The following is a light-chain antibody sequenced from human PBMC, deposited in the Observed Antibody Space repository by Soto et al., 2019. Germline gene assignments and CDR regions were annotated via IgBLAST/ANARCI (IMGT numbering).Light chain of an antibody. CDR1: SSDVVGYNY. V-gene: IGLV2-14*01. Sequence: LTQPASVSGSPGKSITISSNGTSSDVVGYNYVSWYQQHTGKAPNLMLYEDTNRPSGVSNRFSGSKXVNTASLTTSGHQAEEEADYYSRSYTSRSTLVFGNGTHVTVL. CDR3: RSYTSRSTLV. J-gene: IGLJ1*01. CDR2: EDT.